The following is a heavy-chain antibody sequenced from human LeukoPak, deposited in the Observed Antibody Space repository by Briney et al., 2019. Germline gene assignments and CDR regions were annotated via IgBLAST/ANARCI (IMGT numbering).Heavy chain of an antibody. J-gene: IGHJ4*02. V-gene: IGHV3-30*18. CDR3: AKDAGSYCSSTSCYYDY. Sequence: GGSLRLSCAASGFTFSSYGMHWVLQAPGKGLEWVAVISYDGSNKYYADSVKDRFTISRDNSKNTLYLQVNSLRAEDTAVYYCAKDAGSYCSSTSCYYDYWGQGTLVTVSS. CDR2: ISYDGSNK. D-gene: IGHD2-2*01. CDR1: GFTFSSYG.